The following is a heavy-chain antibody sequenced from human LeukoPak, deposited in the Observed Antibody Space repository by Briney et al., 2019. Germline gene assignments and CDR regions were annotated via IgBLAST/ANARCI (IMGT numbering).Heavy chain of an antibody. CDR3: ARDGTYDSSGYYRGYFDY. Sequence: ASVKVSCKASGYTFSSYGISWVRQAPGQGLEWMGGIIPIFGTANYAQKFQGRVTITADESTSTAYMELSSLRSEDTAVYYCARDGTYDSSGYYRGYFDYWGQGTLVTVSS. CDR1: GYTFSSYG. J-gene: IGHJ4*02. CDR2: IIPIFGTA. V-gene: IGHV1-69*13. D-gene: IGHD3-22*01.